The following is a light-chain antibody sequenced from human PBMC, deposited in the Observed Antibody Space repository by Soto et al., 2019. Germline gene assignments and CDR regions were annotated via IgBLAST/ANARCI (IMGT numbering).Light chain of an antibody. CDR1: QSVLYSSNNKNF. CDR2: WAS. Sequence: DIVMTQSPDSLAVSLGERATINCKSSQSVLYSSNNKNFLAWYQQKPRQPPKLPIYWASTRESGVPDRFSGSGSATDFTLTISSLQAEDVAVYYCQQYYTPPPTFGQGTKVDIK. V-gene: IGKV4-1*01. J-gene: IGKJ2*01. CDR3: QQYYTPPPT.